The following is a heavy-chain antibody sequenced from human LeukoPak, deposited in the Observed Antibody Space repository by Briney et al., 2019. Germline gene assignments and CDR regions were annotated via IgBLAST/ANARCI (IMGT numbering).Heavy chain of an antibody. Sequence: GGSLRLSCAASGFTFDDYGMSWVRQAPGKGLEWVSGINWNGGSTGYADSVKGRFTISRDNAKNSLYLQMNSLRAEDTALYYCARDQYDYVWGSYRYTGYYYYYYYMDVWGKGTTVTVSS. CDR3: ARDQYDYVWGSYRYTGYYYYYYYMDV. V-gene: IGHV3-20*04. CDR1: GFTFDDYG. CDR2: INWNGGST. D-gene: IGHD3-16*02. J-gene: IGHJ6*03.